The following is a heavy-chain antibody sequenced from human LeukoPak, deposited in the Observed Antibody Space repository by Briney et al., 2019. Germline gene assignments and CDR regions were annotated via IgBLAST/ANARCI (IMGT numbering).Heavy chain of an antibody. V-gene: IGHV3-23*01. CDR1: GFTFSNSV. CDR3: ARGSKGTYDY. Sequence: GGSLRLSCVASGFTFSNSVMTWVRQAPGKGLEWVSSILGTGDYTYFANSVKGRFTISRDNSKSTLYLQMNSLRAGDTAIYYCARGSKGTYDYWGQGTLVTVSS. J-gene: IGHJ4*02. CDR2: ILGTGDYT.